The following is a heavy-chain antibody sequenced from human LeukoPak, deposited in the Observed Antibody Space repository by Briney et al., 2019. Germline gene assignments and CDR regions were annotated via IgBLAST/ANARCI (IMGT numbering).Heavy chain of an antibody. V-gene: IGHV1-24*01. J-gene: IGHJ4*02. D-gene: IGHD3-22*01. CDR2: FDPEDGET. CDR1: GYTLTELS. Sequence: ASVKVSCKVSGYTLTELSMHWVRQAPGKGLEWMGGFDPEDGETIYAQKFQGRVTITADESTSTAYMELSSLRSEDTAVYYCAREYYYDSSGYYNYWGQGTLVTVSS. CDR3: AREYYYDSSGYYNY.